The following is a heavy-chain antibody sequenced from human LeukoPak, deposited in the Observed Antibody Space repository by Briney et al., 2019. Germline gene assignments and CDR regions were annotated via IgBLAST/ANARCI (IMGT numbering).Heavy chain of an antibody. CDR2: ISWNSGSI. CDR1: GFTFDDYA. CDR3: ARDFRLGSGTKPIWFGSQD. D-gene: IGHD3-10*01. Sequence: HPGGSLRLSCAASGFTFDDYAMHWVRQAPGKGLEWVSGISWNSGSIGYADSVKGRFTISRDNAKNSLYLQMNSLRAEDTAVYYCARDFRLGSGTKPIWFGSQDWGQGTLVTVSS. J-gene: IGHJ4*02. V-gene: IGHV3-9*01.